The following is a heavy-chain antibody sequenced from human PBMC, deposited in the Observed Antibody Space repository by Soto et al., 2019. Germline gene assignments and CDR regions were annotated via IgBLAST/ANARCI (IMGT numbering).Heavy chain of an antibody. CDR3: ARDFKDGMAVATFDY. Sequence: EVQLVESGGGLVQPGGSLRLSCAASGFSFSTHYMNWVRQAPGKGLEWVSCISSSGSDIYYTDSVKGRFTISRDNAKNSLYLQMNSLRDEDTAVYYCARDFKDGMAVATFDYWGHGALVTVSS. CDR2: ISSSGSDI. CDR1: GFSFSTHY. J-gene: IGHJ4*01. D-gene: IGHD2-15*01. V-gene: IGHV3-48*02.